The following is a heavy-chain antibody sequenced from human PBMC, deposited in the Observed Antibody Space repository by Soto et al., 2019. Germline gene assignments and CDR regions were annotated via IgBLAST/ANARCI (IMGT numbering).Heavy chain of an antibody. V-gene: IGHV3-23*01. CDR2: ISGSGGST. CDR1: EFTFSIYA. CDR3: AKDRRYSSGCCDAFDI. J-gene: IGHJ3*02. Sequence: GGSLRLSCAASEFTFSIYAMSWVCQAPGKGLEWVSAISGSGGSTYYADSVKGRFTISRDNSKNTLYLQMNSLRAEDTAVYYCAKDRRYSSGCCDAFDIWGQGTMVTVSS. D-gene: IGHD6-19*01.